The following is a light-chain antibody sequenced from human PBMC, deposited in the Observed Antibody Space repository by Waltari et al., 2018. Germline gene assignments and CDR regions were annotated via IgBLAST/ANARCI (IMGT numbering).Light chain of an antibody. V-gene: IGLV1-40*01. CDR2: GNR. Sequence: QSVLTQPPSVSGAPGQGVTISCTGSSSNIGAGYDVHWYQQLPGTAPKLLIYGNRNLPSGVPDRFSGSKSGTSASLAITGLQAEDEADYYCQSYDSSLSGSVFGGGTKLTVL. J-gene: IGLJ3*02. CDR1: SSNIGAGYD. CDR3: QSYDSSLSGSV.